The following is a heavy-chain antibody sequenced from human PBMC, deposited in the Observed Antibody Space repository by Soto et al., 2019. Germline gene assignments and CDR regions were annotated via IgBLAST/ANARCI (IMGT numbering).Heavy chain of an antibody. CDR3: ARALGSWGAYYFDY. Sequence: QITLKESGPTLVKPTQTLTLTCTFSGFSLNTYGVGVGWIRQPPGKALEWLALIYWDDDKRYSPSLKSRLTIPKDTPKNQVVLTMTNLDPVDTVTYYCARALGSWGAYYFDYWGQGTLVTVSS. CDR2: IYWDDDK. V-gene: IGHV2-5*02. CDR1: GFSLNTYGVG. D-gene: IGHD3-16*01. J-gene: IGHJ4*02.